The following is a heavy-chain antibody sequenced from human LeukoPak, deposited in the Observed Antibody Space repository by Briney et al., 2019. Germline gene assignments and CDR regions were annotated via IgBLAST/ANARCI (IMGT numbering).Heavy chain of an antibody. D-gene: IGHD1-26*01. CDR3: ARETDSGSYYYRDAFDI. J-gene: IGHJ3*02. CDR1: GGSISSSIHY. CDR2: MYYSGST. V-gene: IGHV4-39*07. Sequence: ASETLSLTCAVSGGSISSSIHYWAWIRQPPGKGLEWIGRMYYSGSTNYNPSLKSRVTISVVTSENQFSLKLSSVTAADTAVYYCARETDSGSYYYRDAFDIWGQGTMVTVSS.